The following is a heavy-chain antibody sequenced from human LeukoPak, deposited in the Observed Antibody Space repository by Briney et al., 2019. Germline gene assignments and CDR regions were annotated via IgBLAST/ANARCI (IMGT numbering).Heavy chain of an antibody. CDR1: GFTFSSYA. V-gene: IGHV3-23*01. D-gene: IGHD3-3*01. Sequence: GGSLRLSCAASGFTFSSYAMSWVRQAPGKGLEWVSAISGSGGSTYYADSVKGRFTISRDNSKNTLYLQMNSLRAEDTAVYYCAKGPPYDFWSGVSIDYWGQGTLVTVSS. CDR3: AKGPPYDFWSGVSIDY. J-gene: IGHJ4*02. CDR2: ISGSGGST.